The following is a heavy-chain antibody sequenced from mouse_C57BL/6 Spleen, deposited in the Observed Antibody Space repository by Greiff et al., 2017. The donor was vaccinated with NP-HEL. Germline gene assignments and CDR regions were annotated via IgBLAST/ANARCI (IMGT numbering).Heavy chain of an antibody. CDR2: INPNNGGT. V-gene: IGHV1-26*01. CDR1: GYTFTDYY. J-gene: IGHJ2*01. CDR3: ARKCYGIDY. Sequence: EVQLQQSGPELVKPGASVKISCKASGYTFTDYYMNWVKQSHGKSLEWIGDINPNNGGTSYNQKFKGKATLTVDKSSSTAYMELRSLTSEDSAVYYWARKCYGIDYWGQGTTLTVSS. D-gene: IGHD1-1*01.